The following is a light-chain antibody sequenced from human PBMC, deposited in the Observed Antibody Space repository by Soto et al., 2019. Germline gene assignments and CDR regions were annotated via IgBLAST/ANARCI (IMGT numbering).Light chain of an antibody. J-gene: IGLJ1*01. CDR3: SSYTSGSTYV. CDR1: SSDVGGYNY. CDR2: EVS. Sequence: QSALTQPASVSGAPGQSITISCTGTSSDVGGYNYVCWYQQHPGKAPKLIIYEVSNRPSEISNRFSGSKSGNTASLTISVLQGEDEADYYCSSYTSGSTYVFGTGTKVTVL. V-gene: IGLV2-14*01.